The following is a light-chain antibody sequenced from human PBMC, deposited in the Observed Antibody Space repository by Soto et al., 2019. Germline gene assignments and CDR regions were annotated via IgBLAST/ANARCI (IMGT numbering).Light chain of an antibody. CDR3: HQYNNWPQT. CDR2: GAS. CDR1: QSISSN. Sequence: EIVMTQSPATLSVSPGERATLSCRASQSISSNLAWYQQKPGQAPRLLIYGASTRATGIPAWFSGSGSGTDFTLTISSLQSEDFAVYYCHQYNNWPQTFGQGTRLEIK. V-gene: IGKV3-15*01. J-gene: IGKJ5*01.